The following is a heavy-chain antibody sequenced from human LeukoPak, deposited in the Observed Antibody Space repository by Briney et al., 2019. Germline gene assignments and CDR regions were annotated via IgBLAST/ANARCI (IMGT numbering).Heavy chain of an antibody. CDR2: INPNSGGT. CDR1: GYTFTGYY. CDR3: AIPWRYSSSWLFDY. D-gene: IGHD6-13*01. V-gene: IGHV1-2*06. J-gene: IGHJ4*02. Sequence: ASVKVSCKASGYTFTGYYMHWVRQAPGQGLEWMGRINPNSGGTNYAQKFQGRVTMTRDTSISTAYMELSRLRSDDTAVYYCAIPWRYSSSWLFDYWGQGTLVTVSS.